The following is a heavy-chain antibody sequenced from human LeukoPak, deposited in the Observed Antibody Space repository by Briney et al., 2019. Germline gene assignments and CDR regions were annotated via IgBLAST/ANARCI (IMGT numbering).Heavy chain of an antibody. CDR3: AKDSCSGGSCYSCFDY. V-gene: IGHV3-23*01. Sequence: PGGSLRLSCAASGFTFSDYYMSWIRQAPGKGLEWVSAISGSGGSTYYADSVKGRFTISRDNSRNTLYLQMNSLRAEDTAVYYCAKDSCSGGSCYSCFDYWGQGTLVTVSS. CDR2: ISGSGGST. D-gene: IGHD2-15*01. J-gene: IGHJ4*02. CDR1: GFTFSDYY.